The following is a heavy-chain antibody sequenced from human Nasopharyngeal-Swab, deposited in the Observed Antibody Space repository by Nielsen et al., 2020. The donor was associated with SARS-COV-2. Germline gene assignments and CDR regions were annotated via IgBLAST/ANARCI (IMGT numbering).Heavy chain of an antibody. CDR2: VFDSGST. V-gene: IGHV4-59*01. CDR1: GGSMNSYY. CDR3: ARVQVDDDFWTGYHFDY. J-gene: IGHJ4*02. Sequence: GSLRLSCTVSGGSMNSYYWYWIRQPPGKGLEWIGYVFDSGSTEYSPSLKRRATISVNTSNNQFPLKLSFVTAADTAVYFCARVQVDDDFWTGYHFDYWGQGTLVTVSS. D-gene: IGHD3/OR15-3a*01.